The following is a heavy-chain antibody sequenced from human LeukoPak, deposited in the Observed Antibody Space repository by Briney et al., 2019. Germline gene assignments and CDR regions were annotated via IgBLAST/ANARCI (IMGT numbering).Heavy chain of an antibody. CDR1: GGSISGYF. V-gene: IGHV4-4*07. CDR2: MYSTGSN. Sequence: SETLSLTCTVSGGSISGYFWTWIRQPAGKGLEWIGRMYSTGSNNYNPSLKSRVTMSLDTSKNHFSLNLTFVTAADTAVYYCAREPTSGREPTSGRPLDYWGQGTLVTVSS. CDR3: AREPTSGREPTSGRPLDY. D-gene: IGHD5-12*01. J-gene: IGHJ4*02.